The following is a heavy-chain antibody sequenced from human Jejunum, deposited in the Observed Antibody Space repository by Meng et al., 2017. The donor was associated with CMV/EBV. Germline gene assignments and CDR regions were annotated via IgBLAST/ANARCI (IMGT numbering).Heavy chain of an antibody. D-gene: IGHD2-15*01. CDR1: GYTFTNFG. CDR3: ARGGAFRLVVAVEGGY. Sequence: GYTFTNFGINWVRQAPGQGLEWLGSINPYNGKTTYAQNFQGRVTLTTETSTKTAYVELTSLTSDDTAVYYCARGGAFRLVVAVEGGYWGQGSLVTVSS. J-gene: IGHJ4*02. V-gene: IGHV1-18*01. CDR2: INPYNGKT.